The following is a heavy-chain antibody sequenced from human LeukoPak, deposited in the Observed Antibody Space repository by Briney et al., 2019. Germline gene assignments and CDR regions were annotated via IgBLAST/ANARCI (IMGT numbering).Heavy chain of an antibody. Sequence: PGGSLRLSCAASGFTFSSYEMNWVRQAPGKGLEWVSYISSSGSTIYYADSVKGRFTISRDNAKNSLYLQMNSLRAEGTAVYYCARDYCSGGSCYEDYWGQGTLVTVSS. CDR3: ARDYCSGGSCYEDY. D-gene: IGHD2-15*01. CDR2: ISSSGSTI. V-gene: IGHV3-48*03. CDR1: GFTFSSYE. J-gene: IGHJ4*02.